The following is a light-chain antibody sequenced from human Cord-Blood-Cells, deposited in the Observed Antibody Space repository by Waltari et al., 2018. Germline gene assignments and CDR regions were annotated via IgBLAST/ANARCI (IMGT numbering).Light chain of an antibody. J-gene: IGKJ4*01. Sequence: EIVLTQSPGTLSLSPGERATLSCRASQSDSSSYLAWYQQKPGQAPRLLIYGASSRATGITDRFSGSGSGTDFTLTISRLEPEDFAVYYCQQYGSSRLTFGGGTKVEIK. CDR2: GAS. V-gene: IGKV3-20*01. CDR3: QQYGSSRLT. CDR1: QSDSSSY.